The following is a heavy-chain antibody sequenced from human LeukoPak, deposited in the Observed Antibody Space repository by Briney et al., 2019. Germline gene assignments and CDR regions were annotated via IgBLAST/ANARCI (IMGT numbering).Heavy chain of an antibody. CDR2: IRYDGSNK. J-gene: IGHJ4*02. Sequence: GGSLRLSCAASGFTFSSYGMHWVRQAPGKGLEWVAFIRYDGSNKYYADSVKGRFTISRDNSKNTLYLQMNSLRAEDTAVYYCAEAGQKYYYDSSGYYHGIRRGQGTLVTVSS. D-gene: IGHD3-22*01. CDR3: AEAGQKYYYDSSGYYHGIR. CDR1: GFTFSSYG. V-gene: IGHV3-30*02.